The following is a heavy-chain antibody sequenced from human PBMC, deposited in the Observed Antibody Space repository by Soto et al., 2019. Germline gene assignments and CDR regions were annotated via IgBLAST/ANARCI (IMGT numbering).Heavy chain of an antibody. J-gene: IGHJ6*02. CDR1: GFTFSDHY. CDR2: TRNKANSYTT. CDR3: ARVGRRWFGERTRQYYYYGMDV. Sequence: EVQLVESGGGLVQPGGSLRLSCAASGFTFSDHYMDWVRQAPGKGLEWVGRTRNKANSYTTEYAASVKGRFTISTDDSKNSLYLQMNSLKTEDTAVYYCARVGRRWFGERTRQYYYYGMDVWGQGTTVTVSS. D-gene: IGHD3-10*01. V-gene: IGHV3-72*01.